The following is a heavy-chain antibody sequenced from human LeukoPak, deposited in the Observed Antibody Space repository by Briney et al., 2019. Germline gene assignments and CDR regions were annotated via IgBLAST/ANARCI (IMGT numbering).Heavy chain of an antibody. J-gene: IGHJ4*02. CDR3: ASANGVLLKAFDY. Sequence: GGSLRLSCAASGFTFSDYYMSWIRQAPGKGLEWVSYISSSSSYTNYADSVKGRFTISRDNAKNSLYLQMNSLRAEDTAVYYCASANGVLLKAFDYWGQGTLVTVSS. CDR2: ISSSSSYT. D-gene: IGHD1-26*01. V-gene: IGHV3-11*03. CDR1: GFTFSDYY.